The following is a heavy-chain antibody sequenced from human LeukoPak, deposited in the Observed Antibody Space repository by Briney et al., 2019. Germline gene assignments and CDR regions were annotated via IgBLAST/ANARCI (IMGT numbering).Heavy chain of an antibody. V-gene: IGHV1-2*02. CDR3: ARSKYSNYL. J-gene: IGHJ4*02. Sequence: ASVKVSCKASGYTFTGYYIHWVRQAPGQGLEWMGWINPNSGGTKYAQKFQGRVSMTRDMPINTAYMELNSLRFDDTAVYYCARSKYSNYLWGQGTLVTVSS. CDR1: GYTFTGYY. CDR2: INPNSGGT. D-gene: IGHD4-11*01.